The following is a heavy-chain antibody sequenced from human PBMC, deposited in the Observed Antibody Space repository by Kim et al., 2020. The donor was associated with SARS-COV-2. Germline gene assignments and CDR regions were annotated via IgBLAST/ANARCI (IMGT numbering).Heavy chain of an antibody. J-gene: IGHJ6*02. D-gene: IGHD6-19*01. V-gene: IGHV3-21*01. CDR1: GFTFSSYS. CDR3: ARAWGIAVAGTRLGMDV. CDR2: ISSSSSYI. Sequence: GGSLRLSCVASGFTFSSYSMNWVRQAPGKGLEWVSSISSSSSYIYYADSVKGRFTISRDNAKNSLYLQMNSLRAEDTAVYYCARAWGIAVAGTRLGMDVWGQGTTVTVSS.